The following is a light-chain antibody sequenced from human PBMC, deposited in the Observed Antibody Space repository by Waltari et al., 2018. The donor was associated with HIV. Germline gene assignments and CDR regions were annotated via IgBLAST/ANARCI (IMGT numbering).Light chain of an antibody. CDR3: QQLNTYPRT. V-gene: IGKV1-9*01. Sequence: DIQLTQSPSFLSASVGDRVTITCRASQGISSYLAWYQQKPGKSPKLLIYAASTLQSGVPSRFGGSGSETDFTRTISSLQPEDFATYDCQQLNTYPRTFGQGTKLEIK. CDR2: AAS. CDR1: QGISSY. J-gene: IGKJ2*01.